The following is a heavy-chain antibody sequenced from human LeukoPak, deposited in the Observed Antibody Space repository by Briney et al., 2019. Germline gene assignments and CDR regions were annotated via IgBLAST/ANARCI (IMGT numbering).Heavy chain of an antibody. CDR1: GFTFSSYE. J-gene: IGHJ3*02. CDR3: ARDPGAIFGVVKADDAFDI. D-gene: IGHD3-3*01. CDR2: ISSSGSTI. Sequence: GGSLRLSCAASGFTFSSYEMNWVRQAPGKGLEWVSYISSSGSTIYYADSVKGRFTISRDNAKNSLYLQMNSLRAEDTALYYCARDPGAIFGVVKADDAFDIWGQGTMVTVSS. V-gene: IGHV3-48*03.